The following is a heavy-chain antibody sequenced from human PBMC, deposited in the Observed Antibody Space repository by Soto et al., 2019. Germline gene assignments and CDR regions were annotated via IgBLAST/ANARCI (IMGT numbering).Heavy chain of an antibody. CDR1: GFTFINYG. CDR2: ISAYNGDT. Sequence: QVQLVQTGAEVREPGASVTVSCKASGFTFINYGFTWVRQAPGQGLEWMGWISAYNGDTKIAETLQGRVTLSTDASTNTAYMELRSLMSYDAAIYYCARVPACRPGDYWGQGTLVTVSS. V-gene: IGHV1-18*01. J-gene: IGHJ4*02. D-gene: IGHD6-6*01. CDR3: ARVPACRPGDY.